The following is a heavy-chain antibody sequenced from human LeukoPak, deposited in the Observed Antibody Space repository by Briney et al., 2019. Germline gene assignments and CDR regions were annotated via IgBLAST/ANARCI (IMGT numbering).Heavy chain of an antibody. CDR3: ARALQAVAGTDYYYYYGMDV. CDR2: INPNSGGT. CDR1: GYTFTGYY. J-gene: IGHJ6*02. Sequence: ASVEVSCKASGYTFTGYYMHWVRQAPGQGLEWMGWINPNSGGTNYAQKFQGRVTMTRDTSISTAYMELSRLRSDDTAVYYCARALQAVAGTDYYYYYGMDVWGQGTTVTVSS. V-gene: IGHV1-2*02. D-gene: IGHD6-19*01.